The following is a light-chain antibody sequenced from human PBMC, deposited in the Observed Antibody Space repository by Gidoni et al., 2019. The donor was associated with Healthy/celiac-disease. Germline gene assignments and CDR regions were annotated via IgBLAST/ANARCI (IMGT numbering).Light chain of an antibody. Sequence: EIVLTQAPGTLSLSPGERATLSCRASQSVSSSYLAWYQQKPGQAPRLLIYGASSRATGLPDRFSGRGSGTDFTLSISRLEPEDFAVYYCQQYGSSPFTFGPGTKVDIK. V-gene: IGKV3-20*01. CDR3: QQYGSSPFT. CDR2: GAS. CDR1: QSVSSSY. J-gene: IGKJ3*01.